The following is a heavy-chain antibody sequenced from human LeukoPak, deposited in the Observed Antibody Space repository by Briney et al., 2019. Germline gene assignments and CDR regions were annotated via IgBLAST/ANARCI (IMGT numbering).Heavy chain of an antibody. J-gene: IGHJ4*02. CDR2: MRVSGSST. CDR3: ARYGHSPFCDY. D-gene: IGHD4-17*01. CDR1: GFTLTNYD. V-gene: IGHV1-46*01. Sequence: SLSLSCAASGFTLTNYDMNWVREAPGHGLEWMGGMRVSGSSTTNAKTFQCRVIMTRDMSTSTVCMELSSLRSEHTAVYFCARYGHSPFCDYWGQGTQVTVSP.